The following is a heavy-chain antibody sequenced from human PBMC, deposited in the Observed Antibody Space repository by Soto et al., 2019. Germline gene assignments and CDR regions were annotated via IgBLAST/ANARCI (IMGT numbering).Heavy chain of an antibody. CDR2: ISYDGSNK. V-gene: IGHV3-30-3*01. D-gene: IGHD3-22*01. CDR1: GFTFSSYA. CDR3: ARAGTYDSSGYCNY. J-gene: IGHJ4*02. Sequence: GGSLRLSCAASGFTFSSYAMHWVRQAPGKGLEWVAVISYDGSNKYYADSVKGRFTISRDNSKNTLYLQMNSLRAEDTAVYYCARAGTYDSSGYCNYWGQGTLVTVSS.